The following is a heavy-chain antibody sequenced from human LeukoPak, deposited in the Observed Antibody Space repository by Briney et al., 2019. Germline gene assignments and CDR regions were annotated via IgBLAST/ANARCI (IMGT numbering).Heavy chain of an antibody. D-gene: IGHD2-15*01. CDR1: GYSFTSYW. Sequence: GESLKISCKGSGYSFTSYWIGWVRQMPGKGLEWVGIIYPGDSDTRYSPSFQGQVTISADKSISTAYLQWSSLKASDTAMYYCARPHGYCSGGSCYSSDYFDYWGQGTLVTVSS. CDR2: IYPGDSDT. J-gene: IGHJ4*02. CDR3: ARPHGYCSGGSCYSSDYFDY. V-gene: IGHV5-51*01.